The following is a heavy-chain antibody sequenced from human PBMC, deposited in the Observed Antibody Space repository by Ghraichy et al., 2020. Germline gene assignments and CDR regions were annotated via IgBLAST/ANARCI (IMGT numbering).Heavy chain of an antibody. J-gene: IGHJ5*02. CDR3: ARNKTGNLSGWFDP. V-gene: IGHV4-39*01. CDR1: GGSFSSYSDY. D-gene: IGHD1-14*01. Sequence: SETLSLTCTVSGGSFSSYSDYWGWLRQPPGKGPEWIGSIYNSVSTHYNPSLKSRVTISIDTSKDQFSLRLTSVTAADTAIYYCARNKTGNLSGWFDPWGQGSLVIVSS. CDR2: IYNSVST.